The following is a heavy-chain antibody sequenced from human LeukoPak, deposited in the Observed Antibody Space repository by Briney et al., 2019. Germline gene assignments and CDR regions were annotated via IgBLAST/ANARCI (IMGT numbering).Heavy chain of an antibody. CDR2: INPNSGGT. CDR3: ARDERETYYYDSSGYSLDY. J-gene: IGHJ4*02. V-gene: IGHV1-2*02. D-gene: IGHD3-22*01. Sequence: ASVKVSCKASGYTFTGYYMHWVRQAPGRGLEWMGWINPNSGGTNYAQKFQGRVTMTRDTSISTAYMELSRLRSDDTAVYYCARDERETYYYDSSGYSLDYWGQGTLVTVSS. CDR1: GYTFTGYY.